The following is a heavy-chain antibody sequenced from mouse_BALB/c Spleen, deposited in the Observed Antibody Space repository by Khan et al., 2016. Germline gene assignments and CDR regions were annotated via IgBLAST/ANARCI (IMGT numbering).Heavy chain of an antibody. J-gene: IGHJ3*01. Sequence: EVELVESGGGLVKPGGSLKLSCAASGFTFSNYTMSWVRQTPEKRLEWVATISSGGFYTYYPDSVKGRFTLSRDNATNTLYLQMSSLKSEDTAMYYCTRDSSGGFAYWGQGTLVTVSA. V-gene: IGHV5-6-4*01. CDR1: GFTFSNYT. CDR3: TRDSSGGFAY. CDR2: ISSGGFYT. D-gene: IGHD3-1*01.